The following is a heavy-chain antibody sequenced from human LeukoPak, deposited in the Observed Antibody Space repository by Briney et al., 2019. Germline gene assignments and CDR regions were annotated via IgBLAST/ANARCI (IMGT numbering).Heavy chain of an antibody. CDR2: MNPNSGNT. J-gene: IGHJ6*03. D-gene: IGHD3-3*01. CDR1: GYTFTSYD. V-gene: IGHV1-8*01. CDR3: ARGPSITIFGVVIILGAYYYYMDV. Sequence: ASVKVSCKASGYTFTSYDINWVRQATGQGLEWMGWMNPNSGNTGYAQKFQGRVTMTRNTSIRTAYMELSSLRSEDTAVYYCARGPSITIFGVVIILGAYYYYMDVWGKGPRSPSP.